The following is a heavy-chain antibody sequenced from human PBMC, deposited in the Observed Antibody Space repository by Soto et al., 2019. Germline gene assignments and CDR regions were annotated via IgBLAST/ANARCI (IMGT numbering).Heavy chain of an antibody. J-gene: IGHJ3*02. CDR3: TRKGVGIAFDI. CDR1: GDSVSSTSAS. CDR2: TFYRSKWFN. Sequence: QVQLQQSGPGLVKPSQTLSLTCAISGDSVSSTSASWNWFRQSPSSGLEWLGRTFYRSKWFNDYAVSVKSRITINPDTSKNQFSLQLNSVTTEDTAVYYCTRKGVGIAFDIWGQGTMVTVSS. V-gene: IGHV6-1*01. D-gene: IGHD2-15*01.